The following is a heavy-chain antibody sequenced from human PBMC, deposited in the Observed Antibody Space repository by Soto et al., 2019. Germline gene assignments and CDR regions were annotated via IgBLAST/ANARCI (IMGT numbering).Heavy chain of an antibody. Sequence: QITLKESGPTLVKPTQPLTLTCTFSGFSLSTSGVGVGWIRQPPGKALEWLALIYLDDDKRYSPSLKGRLTINKDTSKNPVVLTMTTMDPVDTATYYGETGAVAGDFDYWGQGTLVTVSS. CDR2: IYLDDDK. V-gene: IGHV2-5*02. D-gene: IGHD6-19*01. J-gene: IGHJ4*02. CDR3: ETGAVAGDFDY. CDR1: GFSLSTSGVG.